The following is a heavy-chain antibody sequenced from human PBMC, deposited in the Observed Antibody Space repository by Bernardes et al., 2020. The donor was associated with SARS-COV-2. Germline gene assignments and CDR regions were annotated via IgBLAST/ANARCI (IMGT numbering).Heavy chain of an antibody. D-gene: IGHD6-19*01. CDR1: GYTFTSYA. V-gene: IGHV7-4-1*02. CDR2: INPNTGNP. J-gene: IGHJ4*02. CDR3: AISRGKMYSSGWSDDFDY. Sequence: ASVKVSCKASGYTFTSYAINWVRQAPGQGLEWMAWINPNTGNPTYAPGFTGRFVFSLDTSVNTAFLQISGLKAEDTAIYYCAISRGKMYSSGWSDDFDYWGQGSLVTVS.